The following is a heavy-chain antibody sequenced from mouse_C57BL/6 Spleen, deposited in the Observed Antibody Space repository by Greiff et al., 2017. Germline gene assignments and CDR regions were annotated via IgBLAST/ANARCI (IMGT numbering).Heavy chain of an antibody. CDR3: ARAGDEYDGYAMDD. CDR2: IYPGSGNT. D-gene: IGHD2-4*01. Sequence: QVQLQQSGAELVRPGASVKLSCKASGYTFTDYYINWVKQRPGQGLEWIARIYPGSGNTYYNEKFKGKATLTAEKSSSTAYMQLSRLTSEDSAVYFCARAGDEYDGYAMDDWGQGTAVTVSS. J-gene: IGHJ4*01. CDR1: GYTFTDYY. V-gene: IGHV1-76*01.